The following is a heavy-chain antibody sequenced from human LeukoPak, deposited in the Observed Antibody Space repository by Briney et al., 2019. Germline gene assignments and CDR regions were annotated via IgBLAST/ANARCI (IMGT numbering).Heavy chain of an antibody. CDR3: ARNPIGIAAAGTFDY. D-gene: IGHD6-13*01. Sequence: PSGTLSLTCAVSGGSISSSNWWCWVRQPPGKGLEWIGEIYHSGSTNYNPSLKSRVTISVDKSKNQFSLQLSSVTAADTAVYYCARNPIGIAAAGTFDYWGQGTLVTVSS. CDR2: IYHSGST. V-gene: IGHV4-4*02. CDR1: GGSISSSNW. J-gene: IGHJ4*02.